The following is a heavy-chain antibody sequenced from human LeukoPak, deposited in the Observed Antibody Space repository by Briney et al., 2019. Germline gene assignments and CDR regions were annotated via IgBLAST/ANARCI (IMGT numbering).Heavy chain of an antibody. D-gene: IGHD2-2*01. CDR1: GFTFSSYE. CDR3: ARSYCSSTSCYPQDYGMDV. J-gene: IGHJ6*04. CDR2: ISSSGSTI. V-gene: IGHV3-48*03. Sequence: GGSLRLSCAASGFTFSSYEMNWVRQAPGKGLEWVSYISSSGSTIYYADSVKGRFTISRDNAKNSLNLQMNSLRAEDTAVYYCARSYCSSTSCYPQDYGMDVWGKGTTVTVSS.